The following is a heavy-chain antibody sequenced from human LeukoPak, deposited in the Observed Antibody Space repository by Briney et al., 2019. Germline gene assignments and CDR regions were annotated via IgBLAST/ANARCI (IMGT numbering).Heavy chain of an antibody. V-gene: IGHV1-18*01. Sequence: GASVKVSCKTSGYTFTSYGIYWVRQAPGQGLEWMGWISAYNGNTNYAQKLQGRVTMTTDTSTSTAYMELSSLRSEDTAVYYCARTLVVVPAAIRAYYYYGMDVWGQGTTVNVSS. CDR3: ARTLVVVPAAIRAYYYYGMDV. J-gene: IGHJ6*02. CDR1: GYTFTSYG. D-gene: IGHD2-2*02. CDR2: ISAYNGNT.